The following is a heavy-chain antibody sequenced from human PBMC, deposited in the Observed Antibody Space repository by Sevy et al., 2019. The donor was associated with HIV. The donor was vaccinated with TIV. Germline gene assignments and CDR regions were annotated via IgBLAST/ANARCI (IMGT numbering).Heavy chain of an antibody. Sequence: SETLSLTCAVYAGSFSGYYWSWIRQPPGKGLEWIGEINHSGSTNYNPSLKSRVTISVDTSKNQFSLKLSSVTAADTAVYYCARKANRVRYFDYWGQGTLVTVSS. V-gene: IGHV4-34*01. CDR2: INHSGST. D-gene: IGHD1-1*01. CDR3: ARKANRVRYFDY. CDR1: AGSFSGYY. J-gene: IGHJ4*02.